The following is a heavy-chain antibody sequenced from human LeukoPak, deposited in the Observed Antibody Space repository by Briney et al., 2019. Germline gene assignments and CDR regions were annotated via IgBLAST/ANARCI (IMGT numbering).Heavy chain of an antibody. CDR3: ARGIAGAGTELFDL. Sequence: GGSLRLSCAASGFTFSSYSMNWVRQAPGKGLEWVSSISSSSSYIYYADSVKGRFTISRDNAKNSLYLQMNSLRAEDTAVYYCARGIAGAGTELFDLWGRGTLVTVS. V-gene: IGHV3-21*01. CDR1: GFTFSSYS. J-gene: IGHJ2*01. CDR2: ISSSSSYI. D-gene: IGHD6-13*01.